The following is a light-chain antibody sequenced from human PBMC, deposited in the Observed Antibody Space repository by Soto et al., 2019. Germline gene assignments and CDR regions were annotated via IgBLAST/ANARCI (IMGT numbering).Light chain of an antibody. CDR3: ASYAGTRLFV. CDR1: SSDVGFYNF. V-gene: IGLV2-8*01. CDR2: EVT. J-gene: IGLJ1*01. Sequence: QSVLTPPPSASGSPGQSLTISCTGTSSDVGFYNFVSWYQQRPGKAPKLVLYEVTKRPSGVPDRFSGSKSGSTASLTVSGLQADDEADYYCASYAGTRLFVFGSGTKLTVL.